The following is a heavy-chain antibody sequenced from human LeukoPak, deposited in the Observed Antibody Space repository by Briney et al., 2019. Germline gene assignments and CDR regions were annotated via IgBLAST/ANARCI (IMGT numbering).Heavy chain of an antibody. V-gene: IGHV4-59*01. D-gene: IGHD2-21*02. Sequence: SETLSLTCTVSGGSISSYYWNWIRQPPGKGLEWIGYVFYSGSTNYNPSLKSRVTISVDTSKNQFSLKVTSVTAADTALYYCARDAVTYDAFDIWGQGTMVTVSS. J-gene: IGHJ3*02. CDR3: ARDAVTYDAFDI. CDR2: VFYSGST. CDR1: GGSISSYY.